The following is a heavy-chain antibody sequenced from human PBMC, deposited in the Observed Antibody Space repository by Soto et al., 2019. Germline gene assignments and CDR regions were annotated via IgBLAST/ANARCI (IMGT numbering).Heavy chain of an antibody. CDR1: GFTFSSYA. CDR2: ISHDGSNK. Sequence: PGGSLRLPCAASGFTFSSYAMHWVRQAPGKGLEWVAVISHDGSNKYYADSVKGRFTISRDNSKNTLYLQMNSLRAEDTAVYYCASDPSPLNYYDSTGYYPPYYFDYWGQGTLVTASS. V-gene: IGHV3-30-3*01. J-gene: IGHJ4*02. D-gene: IGHD3-22*01. CDR3: ASDPSPLNYYDSTGYYPPYYFDY.